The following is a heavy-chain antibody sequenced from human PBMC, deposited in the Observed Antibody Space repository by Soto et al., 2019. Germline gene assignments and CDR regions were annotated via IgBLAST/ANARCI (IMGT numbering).Heavy chain of an antibody. V-gene: IGHV4-39*01. D-gene: IGHD1-26*01. J-gene: IGHJ4*02. CDR1: GGSISSSSYY. CDR2: IYYSGST. Sequence: QLQLQESGPGLVKPSETLSLTCTVSGGSISSSSYYWGWIRQPPGKGLEWIGSIYYSGSTYYNPSLKSRVTISVDTSKNQFSLKLSSVTVADTAVYYCARLSGSRNNYWGQGTLVTVSS. CDR3: ARLSGSRNNY.